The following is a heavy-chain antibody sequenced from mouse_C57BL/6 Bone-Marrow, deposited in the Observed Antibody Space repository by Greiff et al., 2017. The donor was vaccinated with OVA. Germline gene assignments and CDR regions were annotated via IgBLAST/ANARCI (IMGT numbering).Heavy chain of an antibody. CDR3: ARRIITTVVPHWYFDV. Sequence: EVKLVESGGGLVKPGGSLKLSCAASGFTFSDYGMHWVRQAPEKGLEWVAYISSGSSTIYYADTVKGRFTISRDNAKNTLFLQMTSLRSEDTAMYYCARRIITTVVPHWYFDVWGTGTTVTVSS. CDR1: GFTFSDYG. J-gene: IGHJ1*03. D-gene: IGHD1-1*01. CDR2: ISSGSSTI. V-gene: IGHV5-17*01.